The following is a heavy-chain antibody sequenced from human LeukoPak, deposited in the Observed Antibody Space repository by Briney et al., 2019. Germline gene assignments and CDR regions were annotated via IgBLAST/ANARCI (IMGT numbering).Heavy chain of an antibody. Sequence: ASVKVSCKASGYTFTGYYMHWVRQAPGQGLEWMGWINPNSGGTNYAQKFQGRVTMTRDTSISTAYMELSRLRSDDTAVYYCARVGYCSGGSCYSGSGVGGKTDYWGQGTLVTVSS. CDR2: INPNSGGT. CDR1: GYTFTGYY. V-gene: IGHV1-2*02. CDR3: ARVGYCSGGSCYSGSGVGGKTDY. J-gene: IGHJ4*02. D-gene: IGHD2-15*01.